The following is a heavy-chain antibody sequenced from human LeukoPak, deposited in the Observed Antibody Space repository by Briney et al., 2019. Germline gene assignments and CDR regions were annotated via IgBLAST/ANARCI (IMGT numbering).Heavy chain of an antibody. D-gene: IGHD3-10*01. V-gene: IGHV4-4*02. CDR3: VRGPYGSGISNWFDP. CDR2: IYYSGDT. CDR1: GGSISSSNW. J-gene: IGHJ5*02. Sequence: SSETLSLTCAVSGGSISSSNWWSWVRQPPGKGLEWIGYIYYSGDTNYNPSLQSRVTLSVDTSKNQFSLKLTSVTAADTAVYYCVRGPYGSGISNWFDPWGQGTLVIVSS.